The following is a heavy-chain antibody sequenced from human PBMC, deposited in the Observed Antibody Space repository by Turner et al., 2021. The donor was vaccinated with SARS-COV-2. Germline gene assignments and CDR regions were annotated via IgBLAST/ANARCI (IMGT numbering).Heavy chain of an antibody. CDR1: GFTFSSYS. CDR3: VRDKDSSDYYY. V-gene: IGHV3-21*01. D-gene: IGHD3-22*01. Sequence: EVQLVESGGGLVKPGGSLRLSCAASGFTFSSYSMNWVRQAPGKGLEWVSSITSSYTYYADSVKGRFTISRDNAKNSLYLQTNSLRAEDTAVYYCVRDKDSSDYYYWGQGTLVTVSS. J-gene: IGHJ4*02. CDR2: ITSSYT.